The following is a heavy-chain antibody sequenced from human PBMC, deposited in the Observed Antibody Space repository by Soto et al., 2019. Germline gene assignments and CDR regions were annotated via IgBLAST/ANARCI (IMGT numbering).Heavy chain of an antibody. V-gene: IGHV4-34*01. CDR3: ARVKSNYFDY. CDR2: INHSGST. CDR1: GGSFSGYY. J-gene: IGHJ4*02. Sequence: SQTLSLTCAVYGGSFSGYYWSWIRQPPGKGLEWIGEINHSGSTNYNPSLKSRVTISVDTSKNQFSLKLSSVTAADTAVYYCARVKSNYFDYWGQGTLVTGSS.